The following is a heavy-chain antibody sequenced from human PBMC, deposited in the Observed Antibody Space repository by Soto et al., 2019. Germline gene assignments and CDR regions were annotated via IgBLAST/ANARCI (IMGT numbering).Heavy chain of an antibody. V-gene: IGHV3-48*02. CDR3: ATITLLSYYFDY. CDR2: ISSSSSTI. CDR1: GFTFTSYA. Sequence: PGGSLRLSCAASGFTFTSYAMNWVRQAPGEGLEWVSYISSSSSTIYYADSVKGRFTISRDNAKNSLYLQMNSLRDEDTAVYYCATITLLSYYFDYWGQGTLVTVSS. J-gene: IGHJ4*02.